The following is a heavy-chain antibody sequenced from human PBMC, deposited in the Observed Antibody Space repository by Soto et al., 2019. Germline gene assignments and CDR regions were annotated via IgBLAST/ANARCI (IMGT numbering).Heavy chain of an antibody. D-gene: IGHD6-25*01. CDR3: ARDPSAGWFDP. Sequence: EVQLVESGGGLIQPGGSLRLSCAASGFTVSSNYMSWVRRAPGKGMEWVSVIYSGGSTYYADSVKGRFTISRDNSKNTLYLQMNSLRAEDTAVYYCARDPSAGWFDPWGQGTLVTVSS. CDR1: GFTVSSNY. J-gene: IGHJ5*02. V-gene: IGHV3-53*01. CDR2: IYSGGST.